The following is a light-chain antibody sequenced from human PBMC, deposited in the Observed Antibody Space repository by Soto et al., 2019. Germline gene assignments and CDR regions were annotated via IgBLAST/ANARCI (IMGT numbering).Light chain of an antibody. J-gene: IGLJ2*01. Sequence: QSALTQPASVSGSPGQSITISCTRTSSNVESYNLVSWYQHPPGKAPKLIIYEGSERTSRVSNRFSCAQSGHSASLTISGLQAEDEAAYYCSSYAGAVVFGGGTKLTVL. CDR2: EGS. V-gene: IGLV2-23*01. CDR3: SSYAGAVV. CDR1: SSNVESYNL.